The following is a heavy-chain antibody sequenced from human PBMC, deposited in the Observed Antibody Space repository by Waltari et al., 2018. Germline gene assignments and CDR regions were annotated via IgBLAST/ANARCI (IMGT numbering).Heavy chain of an antibody. CDR3: TRGYSSSALLEL. D-gene: IGHD5-12*01. CDR2: IRKERSRGAK. V-gene: IGHV3-49*04. J-gene: IGHJ4*02. CDR1: GFTFTDYA. Sequence: EVQLVESGGGLVQTGRSLRLSGTASGFTFTDYAISWVRQVPGKGVEMGGVIRKERSRGAKEYGASVVSRFTISREDSKSIAYMQMNSLNTYDTALYFCTRGYSSSALLELWGQGTLVTVSA.